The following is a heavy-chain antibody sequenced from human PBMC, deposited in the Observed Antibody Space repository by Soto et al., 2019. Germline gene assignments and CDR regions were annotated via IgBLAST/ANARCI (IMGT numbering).Heavy chain of an antibody. D-gene: IGHD3-10*01. CDR1: GGSISSYY. Sequence: SETLSLTCTVSGGSISSYYWSWIRQHPGKGLEWIGYIYYNGSTYYNPSLKSRVTISVDRSKNQFSLKLSSVTAADTAVYYCASNLFYGSGTYYFDYWGQGTLVTVSS. V-gene: IGHV4-59*08. J-gene: IGHJ4*02. CDR2: IYYNGST. CDR3: ASNLFYGSGTYYFDY.